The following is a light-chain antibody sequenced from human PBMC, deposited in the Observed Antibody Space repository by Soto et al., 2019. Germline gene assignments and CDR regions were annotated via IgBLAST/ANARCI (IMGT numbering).Light chain of an antibody. CDR3: GADHGSGSDFVYV. CDR2: VGTGGLVG. Sequence: QSALSQPPSASASLGASVTLTCTLTSAYGSYKVDWYQRRPGKGPRFVMRVGTGGLVGSKGDGFPDRFSVLGSGLNRYLTIKDIQEEDEGDYFCGADHGSGSDFVYVFGSGTKLTVL. V-gene: IGLV9-49*03. J-gene: IGLJ1*01. CDR1: SAYGSYK.